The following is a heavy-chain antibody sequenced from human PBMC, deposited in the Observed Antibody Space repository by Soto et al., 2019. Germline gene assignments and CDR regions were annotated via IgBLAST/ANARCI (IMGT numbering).Heavy chain of an antibody. J-gene: IGHJ4*02. CDR1: GFTFSDYY. V-gene: IGHV3-11*06. CDR2: ISGSSTYT. D-gene: IGHD2-15*01. CDR3: ARVVSGHGGNSFDY. Sequence: PGGSLRLSCAASGFTFSDYYMTWIRQAPGKGLEWVSYISGSSTYTNYADSVKGRFTISRDNAKNSLYLQMNSLRAEDTAVYYCARVVSGHGGNSFDYWGRGTLVTVSS.